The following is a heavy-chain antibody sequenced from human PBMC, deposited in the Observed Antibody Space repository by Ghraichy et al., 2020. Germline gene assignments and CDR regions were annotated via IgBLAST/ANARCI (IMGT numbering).Heavy chain of an antibody. CDR2: INHSGST. V-gene: IGHV4-34*01. J-gene: IGHJ6*02. D-gene: IGHD5-18*01. CDR3: ASHGGYSYGTYYYYGMDV. Sequence: SETPSLTCAVYGGSFSGYYWSWIRQPPGKGLEWIGEINHSGSTNYNPSLKSRVTISVDTSKNQFSLKLSSVTAADTAVYYCASHGGYSYGTYYYYGMDVWGQGTTVTVSS. CDR1: GGSFSGYY.